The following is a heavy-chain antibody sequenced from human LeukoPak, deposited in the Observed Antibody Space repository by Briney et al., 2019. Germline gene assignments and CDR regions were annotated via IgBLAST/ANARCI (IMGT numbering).Heavy chain of an antibody. Sequence: GGSLRLSCAGSGFALKSYSLTWVRQAPGKGLEWVSSISSTSAYIHYADSVKGRFTISRDNAKNSLYLQMNSLRAEDTAVYYCARPSLYEMDYWGQGTLVTVSS. CDR1: GFALKSYS. V-gene: IGHV3-21*01. D-gene: IGHD3-16*01. CDR3: ARPSLYEMDY. CDR2: ISSTSAYI. J-gene: IGHJ4*02.